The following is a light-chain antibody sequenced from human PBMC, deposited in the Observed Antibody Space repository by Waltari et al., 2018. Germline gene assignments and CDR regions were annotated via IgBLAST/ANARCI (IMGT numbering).Light chain of an antibody. CDR3: QQYNNWPLT. J-gene: IGKJ4*01. Sequence: EILMTQSPATLSLSPGERATLSSRASQSVTNNLAWYQQKPGQAPRLLIYGASTRATSIPARISGSGSGTEFTLTISSLQSEDFAFYYCQQYNNWPLTFGGGTKVEIK. V-gene: IGKV3-15*01. CDR1: QSVTNN. CDR2: GAS.